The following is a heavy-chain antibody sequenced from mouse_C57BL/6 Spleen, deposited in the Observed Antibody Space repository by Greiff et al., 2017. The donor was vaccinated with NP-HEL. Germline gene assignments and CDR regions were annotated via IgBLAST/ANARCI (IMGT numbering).Heavy chain of an antibody. CDR1: GFSLTSYA. CDR3: ARNSYDYSYYAMDY. V-gene: IGHV2-9-1*01. J-gene: IGHJ4*01. Sequence: VQLMESGPGLVAPSQSLSITCTVSGFSLTSYAISWVRQPPGKGLEWLGVIWTGGGTNYNSALKSRLSISKDNSKSQVFLKMNSLQTDDTARYYCARNSYDYSYYAMDYWGQGTSVTVSS. D-gene: IGHD2-4*01. CDR2: IWTGGGT.